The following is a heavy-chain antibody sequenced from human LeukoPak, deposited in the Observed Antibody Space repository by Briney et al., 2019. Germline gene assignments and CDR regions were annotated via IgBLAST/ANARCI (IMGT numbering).Heavy chain of an antibody. Sequence: GGSLRLSCAASGFTFSTYWMNWVRQAPGKGLEWMASTKEDGSEKYYVGSVRGRFTISRDNAKNSLFLQMNSLRAEDTAVYYCATDRVMVDWGQGTLVTVSS. J-gene: IGHJ4*02. D-gene: IGHD2-21*01. CDR3: ATDRVMVD. CDR2: TKEDGSEK. CDR1: GFTFSTYW. V-gene: IGHV3-7*05.